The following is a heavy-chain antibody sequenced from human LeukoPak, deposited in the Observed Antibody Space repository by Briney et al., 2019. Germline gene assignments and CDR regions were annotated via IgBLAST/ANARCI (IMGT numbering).Heavy chain of an antibody. Sequence: GGSLRLSCVVSGFTVSSNYMSWVRQAPGKGLEWVSVLYSGGNTYHADSVKGRFTTSRDNSKNTLYLQMNSLRAEDTAVYYCAREGASSSFGYWGQGTLVTVSS. D-gene: IGHD6-13*01. V-gene: IGHV3-53*01. J-gene: IGHJ4*02. CDR1: GFTVSSNY. CDR2: LYSGGNT. CDR3: AREGASSSFGY.